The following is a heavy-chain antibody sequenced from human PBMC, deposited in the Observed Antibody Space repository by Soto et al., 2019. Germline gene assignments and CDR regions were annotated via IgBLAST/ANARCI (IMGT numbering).Heavy chain of an antibody. J-gene: IGHJ4*01. Sequence: GGCLRLSCLACGFAFSAYGMNWVRQAAGRGLEWVSQMGGESVENVVNYGDCVKGRFIISRDNALNSVYLQMYDLRDEDTAVYFCARDDSSQERHCSASTCHSPFYLDSCGPGIQVTVSS. CDR1: GFAFSAYG. CDR2: MGGESVENV. CDR3: ARDDSSQERHCSASTCHSPFYLDS. D-gene: IGHD4-4*01. V-gene: IGHV3-48*02.